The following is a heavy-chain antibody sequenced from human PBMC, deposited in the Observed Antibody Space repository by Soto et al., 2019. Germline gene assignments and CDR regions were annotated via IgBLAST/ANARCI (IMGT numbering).Heavy chain of an antibody. D-gene: IGHD5-18*01. CDR3: AKARVDTAMDY. Sequence: QVQLVESGGGVVQPGRSLRLSCAASGFTFSSYGMHWVRQAPGKGQEWVAVITDDGSNKYNADSVKRRFIISRDNSKNALYLQMNSLGAEDTAVYYCAKARVDTAMDYWGQGTRVTVSS. J-gene: IGHJ4*02. CDR1: GFTFSSYG. CDR2: ITDDGSNK. V-gene: IGHV3-30*18.